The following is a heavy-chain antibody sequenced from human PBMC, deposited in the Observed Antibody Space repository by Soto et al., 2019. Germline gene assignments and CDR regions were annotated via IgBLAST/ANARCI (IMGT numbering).Heavy chain of an antibody. CDR2: ISWNSRNI. J-gene: IGHJ6*02. CDR3: AKDIARYQLVLITEGMDV. Sequence: GGSLRLSCAASGFSFEDYGMHWVRQAPGKGLEWVSSISWNSRNIAYADSVKGRFTVSRDNAKNSLYLQMNSLRPEDTALYHCAKDIARYQLVLITEGMDVWGQGTTVTVSS. D-gene: IGHD3-10*01. V-gene: IGHV3-9*01. CDR1: GFSFEDYG.